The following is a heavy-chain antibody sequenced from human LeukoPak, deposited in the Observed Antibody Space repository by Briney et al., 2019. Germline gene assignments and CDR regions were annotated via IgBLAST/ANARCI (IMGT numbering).Heavy chain of an antibody. CDR1: GYSISSSSYY. CDR2: IYYSGST. V-gene: IGHV4-39*01. Sequence: PSETLSLTCAVSGYSISSSSYYWGWIRQPPGKGLEWIGSIYYSGSTYYNPSLKSRVTISVDTSKNQFSLKLSSVTAADTAVYYCARHQYYYDSSGYLVAWFDPWGQGTLVTVSS. CDR3: ARHQYYYDSSGYLVAWFDP. J-gene: IGHJ5*02. D-gene: IGHD3-22*01.